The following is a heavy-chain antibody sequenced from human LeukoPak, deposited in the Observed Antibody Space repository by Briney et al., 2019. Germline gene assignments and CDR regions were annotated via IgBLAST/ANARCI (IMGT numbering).Heavy chain of an antibody. Sequence: PGGSLRLSCAASGFTFSTYWMSWVRQAPGKGLEWVANIKEDGSDENYVDSVKGRFTISRDNAKDSLYLQLNSLRAEDTAVYYCARRFDSWGRGTLVTVSS. CDR3: ARRFDS. CDR1: GFTFSTYW. CDR2: IKEDGSDE. V-gene: IGHV3-7*02. J-gene: IGHJ5*01.